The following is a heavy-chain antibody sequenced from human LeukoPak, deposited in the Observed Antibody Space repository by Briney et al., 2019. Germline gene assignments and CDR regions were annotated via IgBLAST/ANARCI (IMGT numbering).Heavy chain of an antibody. V-gene: IGHV1-69*06. CDR3: ARVPLSYDSSGYYEFDY. J-gene: IGHJ4*02. D-gene: IGHD3-22*01. Sequence: ASLKVSCKASGGTFSSYAISWVRQAPGQGLEWMGGIIPIFGTANYARKFQGRVTITADKSTSTAYMELSSLRSEDTAVYYCARVPLSYDSSGYYEFDYWGQGTLVTVSS. CDR2: IIPIFGTA. CDR1: GGTFSSYA.